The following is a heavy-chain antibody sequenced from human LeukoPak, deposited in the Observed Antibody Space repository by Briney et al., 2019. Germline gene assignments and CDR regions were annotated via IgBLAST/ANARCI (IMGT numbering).Heavy chain of an antibody. CDR2: INPNSGGT. CDR1: GYTFTGYY. D-gene: IGHD2-15*01. CDR3: ARDRNCSGGSCYSDYYYYGMDV. J-gene: IGHJ6*02. V-gene: IGHV1-2*02. Sequence: ASVKVSCKASGYTFTGYYMHWVRQAPGQGLEWMGWINPNSGGTNYAQKFQGRVTMTRDTSISTAYMELSRLRSDDTAVYYCARDRNCSGGSCYSDYYYYGMDVWSQGTTVTVSS.